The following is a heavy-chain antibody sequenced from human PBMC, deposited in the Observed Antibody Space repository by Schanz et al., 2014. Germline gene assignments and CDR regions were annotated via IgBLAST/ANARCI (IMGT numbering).Heavy chain of an antibody. Sequence: QAQLVESGGGVVQPGRSLRLSCVASGFTFNSYDIHWVRQAPGKGLEWVAVIRYDGRNKNFVESVKGRFTISRDNSNNTVYLQMNTLRAEDTAVYYCAREDCSATSCYFRYWGQGTLXTVSS. CDR1: GFTFNSYD. V-gene: IGHV3-33*01. D-gene: IGHD2-21*01. J-gene: IGHJ4*02. CDR2: IRYDGRNK. CDR3: AREDCSATSCYFRY.